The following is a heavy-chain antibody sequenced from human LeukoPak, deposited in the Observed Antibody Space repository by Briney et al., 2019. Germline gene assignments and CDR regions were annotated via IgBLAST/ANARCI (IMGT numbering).Heavy chain of an antibody. CDR3: AREAAFGYDSSGYYYGVDY. CDR2: IYTSGST. CDR1: GGSISSYY. V-gene: IGHV4-4*07. Sequence: SETLSLTCTVSGGSISSYYWSWIRQPAGKGLEWIGRIYTSGSTNYNPSLKSRVTISVDTSKNQFSLKLSSVTAADTAVYYCAREAAFGYDSSGYYYGVDYWAREPWSPSPQ. J-gene: IGHJ4*02. D-gene: IGHD3-22*01.